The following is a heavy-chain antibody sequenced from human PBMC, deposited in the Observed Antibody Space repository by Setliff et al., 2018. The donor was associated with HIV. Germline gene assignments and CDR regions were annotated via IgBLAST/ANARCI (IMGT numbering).Heavy chain of an antibody. CDR2: INPSGGST. Sequence: ASVKVSCKASGYTFTSYYMHWVRQAPGQGLEWMGIINPSGGSTSYAQKFQGRVTMTRDTSTSTAYMELRSLRSDDTAVYYCARDVVVTAQPRGHAEYFQHWGQGTLVTVSS. D-gene: IGHD2-21*02. CDR3: ARDVVVTAQPRGHAEYFQH. J-gene: IGHJ1*01. CDR1: GYTFTSYY. V-gene: IGHV1-46*01.